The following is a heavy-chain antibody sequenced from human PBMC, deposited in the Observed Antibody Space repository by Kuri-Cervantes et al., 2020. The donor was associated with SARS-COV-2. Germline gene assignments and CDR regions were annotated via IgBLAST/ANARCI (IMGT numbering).Heavy chain of an antibody. CDR3: ARASSGYCSSTSCHFQH. J-gene: IGHJ1*01. V-gene: IGHV1-46*03. CDR2: INPSGGST. D-gene: IGHD2-2*01. Sequence: ASVKVSCKASGYTFTSYYMHWVRQAPGQGLEWMGIINPSGGSTSYAQKLQGRVTMTRDTSTSTVYMELSSLGSEDTAVYYCARASSGYCSSTSCHFQHWGQGTLVTVSS. CDR1: GYTFTSYY.